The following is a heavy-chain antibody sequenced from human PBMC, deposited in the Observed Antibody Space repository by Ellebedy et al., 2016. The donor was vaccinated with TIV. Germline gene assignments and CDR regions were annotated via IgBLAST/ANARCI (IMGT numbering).Heavy chain of an antibody. Sequence: GGSLRLSXAASGFTFSRYDMHWVRQATGKGLEWVSGIGIAGETYYPGSVRDRFTISRENAKNSLYLQMNGLTAEDTAVYYCARGGPAMARGVSYGMDVWGQGTTVTVSS. CDR2: IGIAGET. CDR1: GFTFSRYD. D-gene: IGHD3-10*01. CDR3: ARGGPAMARGVSYGMDV. V-gene: IGHV3-13*01. J-gene: IGHJ6*02.